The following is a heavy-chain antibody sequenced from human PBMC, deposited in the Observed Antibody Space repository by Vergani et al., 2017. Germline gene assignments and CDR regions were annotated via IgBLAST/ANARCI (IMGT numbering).Heavy chain of an antibody. CDR1: GFTFGDYA. CDR2: IRSKAYGGTT. J-gene: IGHJ4*02. CDR3: TRWGRYDILTGYRYYFDY. V-gene: IGHV3-49*05. D-gene: IGHD3-9*01. Sequence: EVQLVESGGGLVKPGRSLRLSCTASGFTFGDYAMSWFRQAPGKGLGWVGFIRSKAYGGTTEYAASVKGRFTISRDDSKSIAYLQMNSLKTEDTAVYYCTRWGRYDILTGYRYYFDYWGQGTRVTVSA.